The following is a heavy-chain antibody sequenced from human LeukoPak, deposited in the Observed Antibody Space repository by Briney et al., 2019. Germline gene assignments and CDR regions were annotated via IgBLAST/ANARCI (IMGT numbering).Heavy chain of an antibody. D-gene: IGHD5-12*01. CDR1: GYTFTSYY. J-gene: IGHJ4*02. V-gene: IGHV1-46*01. CDR2: INPSGGST. Sequence: ASAKVSCKASGYTFTSYYMHWVRQAPGQGLEWMGIINPSGGSTSYAQKFQGRVTMTRDTSTSTVYMELSSLRSEDTAVYYCARDREATFPISREWGQGTLVTVSS. CDR3: ARDREATFPISRE.